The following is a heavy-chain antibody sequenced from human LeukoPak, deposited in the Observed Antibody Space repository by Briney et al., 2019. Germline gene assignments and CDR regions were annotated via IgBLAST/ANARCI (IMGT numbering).Heavy chain of an antibody. V-gene: IGHV1-2*02. CDR2: IHPNSGGT. D-gene: IGHD4-11*01. Sequence: ASVKVSCKASGYTFTGYYIHWVRQAPGQGLEWMGWIHPNSGGTNYAQKFQGRVTMTRDTSISTAYMELSRLTSDDTAVYYCARDAIVRDYSNSDYWGQGTLVTVSS. CDR1: GYTFTGYY. J-gene: IGHJ4*02. CDR3: ARDAIVRDYSNSDY.